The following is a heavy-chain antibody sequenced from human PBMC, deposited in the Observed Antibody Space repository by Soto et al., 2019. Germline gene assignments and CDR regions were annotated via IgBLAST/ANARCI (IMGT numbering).Heavy chain of an antibody. CDR3: GRLSMRYDWGNGIYNYYGVDG. D-gene: IGHD3-16*01. CDR2: TDPSDSTT. CDR1: GYSFISYW. J-gene: IGHJ6*02. Sequence: GESLNISCQASGYSFISYWIGWVRQMPGKGLEWMGRTDPSDSTTNYSPAFQGHVTISTDKSTGTAYLQWNTLKASDSAIYFCGRLSMRYDWGNGIYNYYGVDGWGQGTTVTGSS. V-gene: IGHV5-10-1*01.